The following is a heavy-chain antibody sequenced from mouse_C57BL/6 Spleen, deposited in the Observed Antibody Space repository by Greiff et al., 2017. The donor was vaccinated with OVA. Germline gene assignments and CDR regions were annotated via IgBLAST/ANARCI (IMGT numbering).Heavy chain of an antibody. CDR2: ISYDGSN. J-gene: IGHJ3*01. V-gene: IGHV3-6*01. D-gene: IGHD4-1*02. CDR1: GYSITSGYY. Sequence: VQLKASGPGLVKPSQSLSLTCSVTGYSITSGYYWNWIRQFPGNKLEWMGYISYDGSNNYNPSLKNRISITRDTSKNQFFLKLNSVTTEDTATYYCAREGNSFAYWGQGTLVTVSA. CDR3: AREGNSFAY.